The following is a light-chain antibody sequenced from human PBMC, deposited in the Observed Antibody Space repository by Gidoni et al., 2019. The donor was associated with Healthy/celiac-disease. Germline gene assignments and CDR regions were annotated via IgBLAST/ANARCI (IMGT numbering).Light chain of an antibody. CDR3: QQYNNWTWT. V-gene: IGKV3-15*01. CDR2: GAS. J-gene: IGKJ1*01. CDR1: HSVRSN. Sequence: EIVMTQSPATLSVSPGERATLSCRASHSVRSNLAWYQQKPGQAPRLLIYGASTRATGIPARFSGSGSGTEFTLTISSLQSEDFAVYYCQQYNNWTWTFGQGTKVEIK.